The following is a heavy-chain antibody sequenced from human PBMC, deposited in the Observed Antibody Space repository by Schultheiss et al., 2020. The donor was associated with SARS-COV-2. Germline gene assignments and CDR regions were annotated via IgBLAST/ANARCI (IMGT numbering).Heavy chain of an antibody. CDR2: ISSSSSYI. CDR3: ARDQEVGATMDYYYGMDV. J-gene: IGHJ6*02. CDR1: GFTFSSYE. Sequence: GESLKISCAASGFTFSSYEMNWVRQAPGKGLEWVSSISSSSSYIYYADSVKGRFTISRDNAKNSLYLQMNSLRAEDTAVYYCARDQEVGATMDYYYGMDVWGQGTTVTVSS. V-gene: IGHV3-21*01. D-gene: IGHD1-26*01.